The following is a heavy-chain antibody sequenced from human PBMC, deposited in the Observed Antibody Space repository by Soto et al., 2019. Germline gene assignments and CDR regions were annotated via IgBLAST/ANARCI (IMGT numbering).Heavy chain of an antibody. CDR3: ARGVGFLEWYKNYYYYGMDV. CDR2: IDPSDSYT. V-gene: IGHV5-10-1*01. Sequence: PGESLKISCKGSGYSFTSYWISWVRQMPGKGLEWMGRIDPSDSYTNYSPSFQGHVTISADKSISTAYLQWSSLKASDTAMYYCARGVGFLEWYKNYYYYGMDVWGQGTTVTVSS. CDR1: GYSFTSYW. D-gene: IGHD3-3*02. J-gene: IGHJ6*02.